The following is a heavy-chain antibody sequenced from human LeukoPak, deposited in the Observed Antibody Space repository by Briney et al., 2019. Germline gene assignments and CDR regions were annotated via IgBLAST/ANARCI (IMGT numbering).Heavy chain of an antibody. V-gene: IGHV1-2*02. CDR2: INPNSGGT. CDR3: ASLFLTGYGPVGSDAFDI. D-gene: IGHD3-9*01. J-gene: IGHJ3*02. CDR1: GYAFTDFY. Sequence: ASVKVSCKASGYAFTDFYFNWVRQAPGQGLEWMGWINPNSGGTHYAQNFQDRVTMTRDTSINTAYMELSSLRSGDTAVYYCASLFLTGYGPVGSDAFDIWGQGTMVTVSS.